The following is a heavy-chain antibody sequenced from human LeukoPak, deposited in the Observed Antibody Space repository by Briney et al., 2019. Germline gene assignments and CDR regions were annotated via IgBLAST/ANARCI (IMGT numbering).Heavy chain of an antibody. Sequence: GGSLRLSCAASGFTFSSYEFNWVRQAPGKGLEWVSYISSSGRTIFYADSVKGRFTISRDNAKNSLYLQMNSLRAEDTAVYYCARGDGWLVDYWGQGTLVTVSS. CDR3: ARGDGWLVDY. CDR2: ISSSGRTI. CDR1: GFTFSSYE. J-gene: IGHJ4*02. D-gene: IGHD5-24*01. V-gene: IGHV3-48*03.